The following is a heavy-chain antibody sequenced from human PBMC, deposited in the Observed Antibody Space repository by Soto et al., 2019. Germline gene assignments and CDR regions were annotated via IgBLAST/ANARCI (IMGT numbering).Heavy chain of an antibody. V-gene: IGHV1-46*01. CDR3: ARDSLEARADSSGYYPANDAFDI. J-gene: IGHJ3*02. Sequence: QVQLVQSGAEVKKPGASVKVSCKASGYTFTSYYMHWVRQAPGQGLEWMGIINPSGGSTSYAQKFQGRVTMSRDTSTSTVYMELSSLRSEDTAVYYCARDSLEARADSSGYYPANDAFDIWGQGTMVTVSS. CDR1: GYTFTSYY. CDR2: INPSGGST. D-gene: IGHD3-22*01.